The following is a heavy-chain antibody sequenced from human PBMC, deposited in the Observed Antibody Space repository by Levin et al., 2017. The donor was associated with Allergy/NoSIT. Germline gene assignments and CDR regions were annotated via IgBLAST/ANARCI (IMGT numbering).Heavy chain of an antibody. CDR1: GGSISSSSYY. Sequence: SQTLSLTCTVSGGSISSSSYYWGWIRQPPGKGLEWIGSIYYSGSTYYNPSLKSRVTISVDTSKNQFSLKLSSVTAADTAVYYCARQLYCSSTSCYGYMYYFDYWGQGTLVTVSS. J-gene: IGHJ4*02. CDR3: ARQLYCSSTSCYGYMYYFDY. D-gene: IGHD2-2*01. V-gene: IGHV4-39*01. CDR2: IYYSGST.